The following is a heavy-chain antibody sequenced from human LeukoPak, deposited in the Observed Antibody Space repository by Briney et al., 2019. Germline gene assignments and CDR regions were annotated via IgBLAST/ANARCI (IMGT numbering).Heavy chain of an antibody. V-gene: IGHV3-23*01. Sequence: PGGSLRLSCAASEFTFSSYSMNWVRQAPGKGLEWVSVITDSGGSTYYAGSVKGRFTISRDNSKSTLYLQMNTLRAEDTAVYYCAKDNFAPGSPGEYFQHWGQGTLVTVSS. J-gene: IGHJ1*01. CDR3: AKDNFAPGSPGEYFQH. CDR2: ITDSGGST. D-gene: IGHD5-24*01. CDR1: EFTFSSYS.